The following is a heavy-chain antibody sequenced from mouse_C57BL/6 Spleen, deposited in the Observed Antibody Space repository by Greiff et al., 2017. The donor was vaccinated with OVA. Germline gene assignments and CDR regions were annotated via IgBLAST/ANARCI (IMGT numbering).Heavy chain of an antibody. CDR1: GYTFTDYN. CDR2: INPNNGGT. D-gene: IGHD1-1*01. CDR3: ARGGARYYYGSSYFDY. J-gene: IGHJ2*01. Sequence: EVQLQQSGPELVKPGASVKIPCKASGYTFTDYNMDWVKQSHGKSLEWIGDINPNNGGTIYNQKFKGKATLTVDKSSSTTYMELRSLTSEDTAVYYCARGGARYYYGSSYFDYWGQGTTLTVSS. V-gene: IGHV1-18*01.